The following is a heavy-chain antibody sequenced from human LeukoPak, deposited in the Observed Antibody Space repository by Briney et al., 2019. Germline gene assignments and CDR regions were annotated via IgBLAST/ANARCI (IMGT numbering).Heavy chain of an antibody. V-gene: IGHV4-39*01. J-gene: IGHJ5*02. D-gene: IGHD2-8*01. CDR3: ARRKYGVGYDP. CDR2: VYSRGST. CDR1: GDSITSDNYS. Sequence: PSETLSLTCTVSGDSITSDNYSWGWIRQPPGKGLEWIGNVYSRGSTFYSPSLKGRVTMSVDASKNQFSLRLSSLSAADTAVYYCARRKYGVGYDPWGQGTLVTVSS.